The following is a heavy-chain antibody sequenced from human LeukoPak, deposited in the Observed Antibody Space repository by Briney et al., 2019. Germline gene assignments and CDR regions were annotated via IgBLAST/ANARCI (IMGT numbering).Heavy chain of an antibody. Sequence: GGSLRLSCAASGFTFDDYAMHWVRQAPGKGLEWVSGISWNSGSIGYADSVKGRFTISRDNAKNSLYLQMNSLRAEDTALYYCATVGGVDYWGQGTLVTVSS. D-gene: IGHD3-10*01. CDR1: GFTFDDYA. CDR2: ISWNSGSI. V-gene: IGHV3-9*01. CDR3: ATVGGVDY. J-gene: IGHJ4*02.